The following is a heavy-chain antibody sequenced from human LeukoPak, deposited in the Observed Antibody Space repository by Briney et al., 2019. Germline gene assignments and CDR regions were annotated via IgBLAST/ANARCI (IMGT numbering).Heavy chain of an antibody. D-gene: IGHD4-11*01. J-gene: IGHJ4*02. V-gene: IGHV1-18*01. CDR1: GHTFPNYA. CDR3: ASTWDYSPRGRYDS. CDR2: ISPHNGYT. Sequence: ASVKVSCKAPGHTFPNYAVVWVRQAPGQGLEWMGWISPHNGYTNYAQKFQDRVTMTTDTSTSTGYMELRSLRSDDTAIYYCASTWDYSPRGRYDSWGQGTLVSVSS.